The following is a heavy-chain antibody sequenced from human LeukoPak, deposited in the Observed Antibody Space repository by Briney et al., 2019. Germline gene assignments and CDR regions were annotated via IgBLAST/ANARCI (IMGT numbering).Heavy chain of an antibody. Sequence: ASVKVSCKASGYIFTNYGISWVRQAPGQGLEWMGWISASSANTNYAQKLQGRVTMTTDTSTSTAYMELRSLRSDDTAVYYCARVLRRGSYYDDYWGQGTLVTVSS. D-gene: IGHD1-26*01. J-gene: IGHJ4*02. V-gene: IGHV1-18*01. CDR3: ARVLRRGSYYDDY. CDR1: GYIFTNYG. CDR2: ISASSANT.